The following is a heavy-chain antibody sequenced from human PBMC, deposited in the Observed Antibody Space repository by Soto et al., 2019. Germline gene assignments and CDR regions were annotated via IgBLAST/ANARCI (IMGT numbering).Heavy chain of an antibody. V-gene: IGHV1-8*01. D-gene: IGHD3-10*01. CDR2: MNPNSGNT. J-gene: IGHJ3*02. CDR3: ARALTYYYGSGSSPDAFDI. CDR1: GYTFTSYD. Sequence: ASVKVYGKTSGYTFTSYDINCVLQSTVQWLEWMGWMNPNSGNTGYAQKFQGRVTMTRNTSISTAYMELSSLRSEDTAMYYCARALTYYYGSGSSPDAFDIWGQGTMVTVSS.